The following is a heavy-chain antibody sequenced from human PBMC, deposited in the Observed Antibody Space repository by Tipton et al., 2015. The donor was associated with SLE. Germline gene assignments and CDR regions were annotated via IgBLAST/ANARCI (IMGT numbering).Heavy chain of an antibody. J-gene: IGHJ4*02. V-gene: IGHV4-38-2*02. CDR2: IYHSGST. CDR3: ARDLYYYDSSGYSPFDY. CDR1: GYSISSGYY. Sequence: TLSLTCAVSGYSISSGYYWGWIRQPPGKGLEWIGSIYHSGSTYYNPSLKSRVTISVDTSKNQFSPKLSSVTAADTAVYYCARDLYYYDSSGYSPFDYWGQRTLVTVAS. D-gene: IGHD3-22*01.